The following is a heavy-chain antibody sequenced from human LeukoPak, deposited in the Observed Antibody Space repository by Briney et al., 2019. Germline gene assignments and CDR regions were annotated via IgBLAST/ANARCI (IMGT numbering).Heavy chain of an antibody. Sequence: PGGSLILSCAASGFTFSSYSMNWVRQAPGKGLEWVSSISSSSSYIYYADSVKGRFTISRDNAKNSLYLQMNSLRAEDTAVYYCARVFVSGSSYGMDVWGQGTTVTVSS. D-gene: IGHD3-10*01. V-gene: IGHV3-21*01. J-gene: IGHJ6*02. CDR3: ARVFVSGSSYGMDV. CDR2: ISSSSSYI. CDR1: GFTFSSYS.